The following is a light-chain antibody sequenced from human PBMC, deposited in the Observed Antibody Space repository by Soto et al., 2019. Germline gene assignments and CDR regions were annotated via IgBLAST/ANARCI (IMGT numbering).Light chain of an antibody. CDR3: QQYESPPPFI. J-gene: IGKJ3*01. V-gene: IGKV3-20*01. Sequence: EIVLTQSPGTLSVSPGERATLSCRATQSLSRGYLAWYQQKPGQAPRLLLYSASNRATGIPDRFIGSGSGTDFTLTISRVEPEDFAVYYCQQYESPPPFIIGPGTKVDFK. CDR1: QSLSRGY. CDR2: SAS.